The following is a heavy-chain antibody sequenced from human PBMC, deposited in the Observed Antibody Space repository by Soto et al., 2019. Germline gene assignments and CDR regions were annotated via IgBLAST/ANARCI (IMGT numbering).Heavy chain of an antibody. D-gene: IGHD6-19*01. CDR3: ARYYRGSGRYFFDY. CDR2: INQDGGVT. V-gene: IGHV3-7*03. J-gene: IGHJ4*02. Sequence: GGSLRLSCVASGFTFISSFMGWIRQAPGKGLEWVANINQDGGVTYYVDSVEGRFTISSYNTKASIYVQMNSLRGDGTAIYYCARYYRGSGRYFFDYWGQGTPVTVSS. CDR1: GFTFISSF.